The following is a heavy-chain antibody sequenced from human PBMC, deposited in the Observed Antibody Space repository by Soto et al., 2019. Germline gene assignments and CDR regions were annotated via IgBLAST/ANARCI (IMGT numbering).Heavy chain of an antibody. J-gene: IGHJ4*02. Sequence: PSETLSLTCTVSGGSISSGGYYWSWIRQHPGKGLEWIGYIYYSGSTYYNPSLKSRVTISVDTSKNQFSLKLSSVTAADTAVYYCARVGYDAYYFDYWGQGTLVTVSS. V-gene: IGHV4-31*03. D-gene: IGHD5-12*01. CDR2: IYYSGST. CDR1: GGSISSGGYY. CDR3: ARVGYDAYYFDY.